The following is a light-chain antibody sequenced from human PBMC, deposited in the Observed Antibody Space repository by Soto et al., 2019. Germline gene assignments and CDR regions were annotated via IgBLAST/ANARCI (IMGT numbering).Light chain of an antibody. CDR3: SSYTSSSTPLYV. V-gene: IGLV2-14*01. CDR1: SSDVGGYNY. Sequence: QSVLTQPASVSGSPGQSITISCTGTSSDVGGYNYVSWYQQHPGKAPKLMIYDVSNRPSGVSNLFSGSKSGNTASLTISGLQAEDEADYYCSSYTSSSTPLYVFGTGTKVTV. J-gene: IGLJ1*01. CDR2: DVS.